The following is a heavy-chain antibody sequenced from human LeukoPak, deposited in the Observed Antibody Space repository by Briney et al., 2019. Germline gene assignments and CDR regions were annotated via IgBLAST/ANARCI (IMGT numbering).Heavy chain of an antibody. V-gene: IGHV4-39*01. J-gene: IGHJ1*01. CDR1: GGSISSSSYY. Sequence: SETLSLTCTVSGGSISSSSYYWGWIRQPPGKGLEWIGSIYYSGSTYYNPSLKSRVTISVDTSKNQFSLKLSSVTAADTAVYYCARHVRIRGSYYAEYFQHWGQGTLVTVSS. D-gene: IGHD1-26*01. CDR3: ARHVRIRGSYYAEYFQH. CDR2: IYYSGST.